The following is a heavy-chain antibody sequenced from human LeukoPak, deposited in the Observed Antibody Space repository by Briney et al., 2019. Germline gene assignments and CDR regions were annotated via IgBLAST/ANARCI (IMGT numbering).Heavy chain of an antibody. Sequence: ASVKVSCKASGGTFSSYAISWVRQAPGQGLEWMGWINPNSGGTNYAQKFQGRVTMTRDTSISTAYMELSRLRSDDTAVYYCARALAGLPPRVDYWGQGTLVTVSS. CDR3: ARALAGLPPRVDY. CDR1: GGTFSSYA. V-gene: IGHV1-2*02. D-gene: IGHD6-19*01. CDR2: INPNSGGT. J-gene: IGHJ4*02.